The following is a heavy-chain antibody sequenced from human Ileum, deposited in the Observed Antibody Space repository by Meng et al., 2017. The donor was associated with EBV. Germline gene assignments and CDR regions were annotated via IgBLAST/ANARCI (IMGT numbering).Heavy chain of an antibody. Sequence: QAPLQQWGAGLLKPSETLPLTCAVYGGSFSGYYWSWIRQPPGKGLEWIGEINHSGSTNYNPSLKSRVTISVDTSKNQFSLKLSSVTAADTAVYYCARGNKVSDRGFDYWGQGTLVTVSS. J-gene: IGHJ4*02. CDR3: ARGNKVSDRGFDY. CDR2: INHSGST. V-gene: IGHV4-34*01. CDR1: GGSFSGYY. D-gene: IGHD3-10*01.